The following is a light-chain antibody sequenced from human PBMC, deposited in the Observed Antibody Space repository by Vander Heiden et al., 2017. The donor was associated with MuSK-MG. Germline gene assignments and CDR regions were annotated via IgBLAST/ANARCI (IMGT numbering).Light chain of an antibody. CDR1: SSDVGSYNL. CDR2: DGS. Sequence: QSALTQPASVSGSPGQSITISCTGTSSDVGSYNLVSWHQQHPGKAPKLMSDDGSKRPAGVSNRFSCSKSGNTASLTTAGLQAEDEAYYYCCSYAGSSTFGVFGGGTKLTVL. CDR3: CSYAGSSTFGV. V-gene: IGLV2-23*03. J-gene: IGLJ2*01.